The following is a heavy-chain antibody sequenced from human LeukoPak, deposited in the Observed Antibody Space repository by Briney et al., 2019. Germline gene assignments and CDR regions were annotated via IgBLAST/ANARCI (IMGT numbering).Heavy chain of an antibody. CDR3: ARVPHRVGATNAFDI. Sequence: GGSLRLSCAASGFTFSHDWMSWVRQAPGKGLEWVASIKQDGSGEHYVDSVKGRFTISRDNAKNSLYLQMNSLRAEDTAVYYCARVPHRVGATNAFDIWGQGTMVTVSS. D-gene: IGHD1-26*01. CDR2: IKQDGSGE. V-gene: IGHV3-7*01. J-gene: IGHJ3*02. CDR1: GFTFSHDW.